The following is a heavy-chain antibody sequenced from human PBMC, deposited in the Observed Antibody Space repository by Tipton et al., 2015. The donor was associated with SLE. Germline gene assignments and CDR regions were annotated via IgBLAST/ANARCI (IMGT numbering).Heavy chain of an antibody. D-gene: IGHD1-26*01. V-gene: IGHV3-7*01. CDR1: RFTFSSYW. CDR3: ARGGGSTDY. J-gene: IGHJ4*02. CDR2: IIQDGSEK. Sequence: SLRLSCAASRFTFSSYWMTWVRQPPGKGLEWVANIIQDGSEKYYVDSVKGRFTISRDNAKNSLYLQMNSLRAEDTAVYYCARGGGSTDYWGQGTLVTVSS.